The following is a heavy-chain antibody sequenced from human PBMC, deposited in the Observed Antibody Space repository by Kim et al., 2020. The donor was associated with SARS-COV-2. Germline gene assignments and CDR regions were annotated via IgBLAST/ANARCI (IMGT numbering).Heavy chain of an antibody. CDR2: INGDGGST. V-gene: IGHV3-74*01. J-gene: IGHJ4*02. Sequence: GGSLRLSCAASGFTFSSFWMHWVRQAPGKGLVWVSRINGDGGSTNYAGSVKGRFTISRDNAKNTLYLQMNSLRAEDTAVYYCARERAWQRAQTPDYWGQGILVTVSS. CDR1: GFTFSSFW. CDR3: ARERAWQRAQTPDY. D-gene: IGHD6-25*01.